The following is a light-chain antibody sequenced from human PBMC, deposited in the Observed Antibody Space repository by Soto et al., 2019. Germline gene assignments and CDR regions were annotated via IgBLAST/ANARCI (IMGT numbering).Light chain of an antibody. V-gene: IGKV3-20*01. CDR1: QSFNSIY. J-gene: IGKJ1*01. CDR3: HQYDSWT. CDR2: GAS. Sequence: EIGMTQSPATLSVSPWERSTLSCRASQSFNSIYLAWHQQKPGQAPRLLIYGASSRATGIPESFSGSGSGTDFTLTISRMEPEDFAVYYCHQYDSWTFGHGTQVDIK.